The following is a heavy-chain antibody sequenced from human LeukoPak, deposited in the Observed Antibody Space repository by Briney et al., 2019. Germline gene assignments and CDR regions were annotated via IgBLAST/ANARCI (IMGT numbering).Heavy chain of an antibody. V-gene: IGHV3-33*01. CDR1: GFTFSSYG. CDR3: ARPMVRGVSVYDWFGP. CDR2: IWYDGSNT. Sequence: QPGRSLSLSCAASGFTFSSYGMHWVRQAPGKGLEWVAMIWYDGSNTYYADSVKGRFTISRDNSKNTLFLQMDSLRAEDTAVYYCARPMVRGVSVYDWFGPWGQGTLVTVSS. D-gene: IGHD3-10*01. J-gene: IGHJ5*02.